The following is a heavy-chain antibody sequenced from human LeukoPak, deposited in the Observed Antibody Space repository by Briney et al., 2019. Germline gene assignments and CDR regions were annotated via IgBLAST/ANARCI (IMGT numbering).Heavy chain of an antibody. Sequence: GGSLRLSCAASGFTFSSYVMSWVRQAPGKGLEWVSAVSGSGGSTYYADSVKGRFTIPRDNSKNTLYLQMNSLRAEDTAVYYCAKGGWLGYCSSTSCYWGFDYWGQGTLVTVSS. CDR3: AKGGWLGYCSSTSCYWGFDY. CDR2: VSGSGGST. CDR1: GFTFSSYV. J-gene: IGHJ4*02. D-gene: IGHD2-2*01. V-gene: IGHV3-23*01.